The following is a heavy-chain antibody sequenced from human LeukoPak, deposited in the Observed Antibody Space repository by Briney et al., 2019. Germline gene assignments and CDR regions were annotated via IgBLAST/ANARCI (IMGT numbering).Heavy chain of an antibody. Sequence: VGSLTLSCTASGFTSSRYWMSWVHQAPGQGREWTANIKQYGSEKYYVDSLNGRFTISRDNAKNSLYLQMNSLRAEDTAVYYCARDRGSSGWYEFDYWGQGTLVTVSS. CDR2: IKQYGSEK. J-gene: IGHJ4*02. CDR1: GFTSSRYW. CDR3: ARDRGSSGWYEFDY. V-gene: IGHV3-7*01. D-gene: IGHD6-19*01.